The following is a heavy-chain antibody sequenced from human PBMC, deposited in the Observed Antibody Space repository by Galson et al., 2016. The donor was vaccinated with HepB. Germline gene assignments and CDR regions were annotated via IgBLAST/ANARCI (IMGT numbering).Heavy chain of an antibody. CDR2: INSDGSST. V-gene: IGHV3-74*01. J-gene: IGHJ4*02. CDR1: GFTFSSYW. D-gene: IGHD3-22*01. CDR3: ARGTQSYYDSSGYGVFGSGTSFDY. Sequence: SLRLSCAASGFTFSSYWMHWVRHAPGKGLVWVSRINSDGSSTRYADSVKGRCTLSRDNAKNTLYLQLNNLRVEDTAVYYCARGTQSYYDSSGYGVFGSGTSFDYWGQGTLVTVSS.